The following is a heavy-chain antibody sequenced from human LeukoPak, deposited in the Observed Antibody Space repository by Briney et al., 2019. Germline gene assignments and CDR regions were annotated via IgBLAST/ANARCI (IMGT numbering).Heavy chain of an antibody. Sequence: GGSLRLSCAASGLTFSSYEMNWVRQAPGKGLEWVSYISSSGSTIYYADSVKGRFTISRDNAKNSLYLQMNSLRAEDTAVYYCARGENDYSNYISDYMDVWAKGTTVTVSS. V-gene: IGHV3-48*03. D-gene: IGHD4-11*01. CDR2: ISSSGSTI. J-gene: IGHJ6*03. CDR1: GLTFSSYE. CDR3: ARGENDYSNYISDYMDV.